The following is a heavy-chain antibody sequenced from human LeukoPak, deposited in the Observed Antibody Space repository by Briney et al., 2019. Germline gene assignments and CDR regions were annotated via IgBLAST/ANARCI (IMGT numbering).Heavy chain of an antibody. V-gene: IGHV5-51*01. D-gene: IGHD3-22*01. Sequence: GESLKISCKGSGYSFTNYWIAWVRQVPGKGLEWMGIIYPGDSDTRYSPSFQGQVTISADKSISTAYLQWSSLKASDTAMYYCARRGYYDSSGYYNFDYWGQGTLVTVSS. CDR2: IYPGDSDT. J-gene: IGHJ4*02. CDR3: ARRGYYDSSGYYNFDY. CDR1: GYSFTNYW.